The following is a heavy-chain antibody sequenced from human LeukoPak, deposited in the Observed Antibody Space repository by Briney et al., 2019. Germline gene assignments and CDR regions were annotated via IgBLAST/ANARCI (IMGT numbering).Heavy chain of an antibody. CDR3: CADTVDPLAQIDK. Sequence: PGESLRLSCAASRFSFSISWMSWVRPAPGKGLAWVGRIKSKHDGETTEYAATVKGRFTISRDDSESMVHLQMMSLKTEDTAEYYCCADTVDPLAQIDKWGQGALVTVSS. CDR2: IKSKHDGETT. J-gene: IGHJ4*02. CDR1: RFSFSISW. V-gene: IGHV3-15*01. D-gene: IGHD4-11*01.